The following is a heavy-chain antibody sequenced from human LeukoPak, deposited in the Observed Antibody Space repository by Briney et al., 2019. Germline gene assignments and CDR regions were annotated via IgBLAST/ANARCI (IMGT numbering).Heavy chain of an antibody. Sequence: SETLSLTCTVSGYSISSGYYWGWIRQPPGKGLEWIGSIYHSGSTYYNPSLKSRVTISVDTSKNQFSLKLSSVTAADTAVYYCARDQDFWSAYYMDVWGKGTTVTVSS. CDR1: GYSISSGYY. CDR3: ARDQDFWSAYYMDV. CDR2: IYHSGST. V-gene: IGHV4-38-2*02. D-gene: IGHD3-3*01. J-gene: IGHJ6*03.